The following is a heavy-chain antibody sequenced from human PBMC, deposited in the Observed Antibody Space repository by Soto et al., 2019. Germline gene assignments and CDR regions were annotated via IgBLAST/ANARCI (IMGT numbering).Heavy chain of an antibody. CDR1: GFTFDDYA. D-gene: IGHD5-12*01. CDR3: AKDSSGYSHYYMDV. Sequence: EVQLVESGGGLVQPGRSLRLSCAASGFTFDDYAMRWVRQAPGKGLEWVSGISWNSGSIGYGDPVKGRFTITRDNAKNSLCLQMNSLRAEDTALYYCAKDSSGYSHYYMDVWGKGTTVTVSS. J-gene: IGHJ6*03. CDR2: ISWNSGSI. V-gene: IGHV3-9*01.